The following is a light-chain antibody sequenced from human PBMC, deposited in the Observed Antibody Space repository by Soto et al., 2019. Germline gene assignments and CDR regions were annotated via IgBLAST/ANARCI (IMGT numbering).Light chain of an antibody. Sequence: DIQMTQSPSTLSASVGDRVTITCRASQSISNRLAWYQQKPGKAPKVLIYDASSMESGFPSRFCGSGSGTEFILTIISLQPDDFASYCCQHYGGMWTFGQGTKVEMK. J-gene: IGKJ1*01. CDR1: QSISNR. CDR3: QHYGGMWT. V-gene: IGKV1-5*01. CDR2: DAS.